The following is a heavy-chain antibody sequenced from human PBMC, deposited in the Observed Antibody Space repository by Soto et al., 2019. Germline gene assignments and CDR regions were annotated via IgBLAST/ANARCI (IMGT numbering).Heavy chain of an antibody. CDR1: GFTFSDYY. J-gene: IGHJ4*02. D-gene: IGHD2-2*01. V-gene: IGHV3-11*05. Sequence: QVQLVESGGGLVKPGGSLRLSCAVSGFTFSDYYMTWIRQAPGKGLEWVSYISSSTSHTNYADSVKGRSTTSRDNAKNSPFLQMNSLTAEDPAVYYCARGSVAAADYFDFWGQGTLVTVSS. CDR2: ISSSTSHT. CDR3: ARGSVAAADYFDF.